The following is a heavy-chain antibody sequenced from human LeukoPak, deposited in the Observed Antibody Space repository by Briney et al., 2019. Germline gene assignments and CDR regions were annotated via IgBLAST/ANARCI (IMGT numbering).Heavy chain of an antibody. CDR2: IIPIFGTT. D-gene: IGHD7-27*01. J-gene: IGHJ4*02. V-gene: IGHV1-69*06. Sequence: SVKVSCKVSGGTFRNYAISWVRQAPGQGLEWMGRIIPIFGTTNFAQRFQGRVTITADKSTTTAYMELSSLRSDDTAIYYCARVTNWGYYFDYWGQGTLVTVSS. CDR3: ARVTNWGYYFDY. CDR1: GGTFRNYA.